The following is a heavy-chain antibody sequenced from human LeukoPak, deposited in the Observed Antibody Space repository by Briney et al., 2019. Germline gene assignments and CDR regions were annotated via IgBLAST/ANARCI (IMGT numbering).Heavy chain of an antibody. J-gene: IGHJ4*02. Sequence: SEXLSLTCTVSGGSISSSSYYWGWIRQPPGKGLEWIGSIYYSGSTYYNPSLKSRVTISVDTSKNQFSLKLSSVTAADTAVYYCAREGLMYSSSWYFDYWGQGTLVTVSS. D-gene: IGHD6-13*01. CDR3: AREGLMYSSSWYFDY. CDR1: GGSISSSSYY. CDR2: IYYSGST. V-gene: IGHV4-39*02.